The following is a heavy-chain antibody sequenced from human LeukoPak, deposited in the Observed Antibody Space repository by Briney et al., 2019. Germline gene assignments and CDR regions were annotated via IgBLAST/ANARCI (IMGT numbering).Heavy chain of an antibody. Sequence: LSLTCTVSGGSISSSSYYWGWIRQTPGKGLEWVAVISYDGSNKYYADSVKGRFTISRDNSKNTLYLQMNSLRAEDTAVYYCARDSSSWIYSGYEGGPDYWGQGTLVTVSS. CDR1: GGSISSSS. J-gene: IGHJ4*02. V-gene: IGHV3-30*03. D-gene: IGHD5-12*01. CDR3: ARDSSSWIYSGYEGGPDY. CDR2: ISYDGSNK.